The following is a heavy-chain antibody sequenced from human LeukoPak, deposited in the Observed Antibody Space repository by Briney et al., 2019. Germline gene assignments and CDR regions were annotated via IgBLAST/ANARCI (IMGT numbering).Heavy chain of an antibody. CDR1: GYIFIDYE. CDR3: ARGRYMDV. Sequence: GASVKVSCKTSGYIFIDYEISWVRQAPGQGLELMGWMNPKSGDTGYEQKFQGRITITRDSSISTVYMELSSLRSEDTALYYCARGRYMDVWGKGTTVTVSS. CDR2: MNPKSGDT. V-gene: IGHV1-8*02. J-gene: IGHJ6*03.